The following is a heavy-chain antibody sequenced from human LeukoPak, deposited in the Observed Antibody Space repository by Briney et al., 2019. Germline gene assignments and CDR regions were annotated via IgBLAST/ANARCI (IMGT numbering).Heavy chain of an antibody. J-gene: IGHJ4*02. V-gene: IGHV3-7*01. CDR2: MDQSGSEK. D-gene: IGHD3-3*01. Sequence: GGSLRLSCAASGFIFSNLRMSWVRQAPGKGLEWVATMDQSGSEKYYLDSVKGRFTISRDNAKNSLFLHMTNLRAEDTAVYYCTRTIFGVVIPASIFDYWGQGTLVSVSS. CDR3: TRTIFGVVIPASIFDY. CDR1: GFIFSNLR.